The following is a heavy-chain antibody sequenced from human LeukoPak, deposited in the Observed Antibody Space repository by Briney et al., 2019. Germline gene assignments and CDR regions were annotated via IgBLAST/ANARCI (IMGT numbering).Heavy chain of an antibody. V-gene: IGHV3-74*01. J-gene: IGHJ4*02. D-gene: IGHD1-1*01. Sequence: PGGSLRLSCAASGFTLSNSWMHWVRQAPGKGLVWVSRIDPDGNTDYADSVKGRFTVSRDNAKNTLYLQMNSLRAEDTAVYRCARDVRVPRDFWGQGTLVTASS. CDR1: GFTLSNSW. CDR2: IDPDGNT. CDR3: ARDVRVPRDF.